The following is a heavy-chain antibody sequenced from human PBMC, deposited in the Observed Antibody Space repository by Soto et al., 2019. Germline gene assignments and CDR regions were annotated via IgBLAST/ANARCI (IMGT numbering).Heavy chain of an antibody. CDR3: AKAVYPGNMITYAGVEVPNIDH. CDR1: GVTLRSPA. J-gene: IGHJ4*02. V-gene: IGHV3-30*18. D-gene: IGHD3-16*01. Sequence: LASVASGVTLRSPAMHVVLQDPGKGLEWVADISFDGSREYYADAVKGRFSISRDDSKNTVFLQITGLRAEDTGVYFCAKAVYPGNMITYAGVEVPNIDHWGQGTLVTVSS. CDR2: ISFDGSRE.